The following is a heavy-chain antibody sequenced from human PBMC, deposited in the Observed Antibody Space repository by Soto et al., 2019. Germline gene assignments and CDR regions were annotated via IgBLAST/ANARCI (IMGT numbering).Heavy chain of an antibody. Sequence: GGSLRLSCAASGFTVSSNYMSWVRQAPGKGLEWVSVIYSGGSTYYADSVKGRFTISRDNAKNTLYLQMNSLRAEDTAVYYCARVGFSYGYVDPWGQGTRVTVSS. CDR3: ARVGFSYGYVDP. D-gene: IGHD5-18*01. CDR1: GFTVSSNY. J-gene: IGHJ5*02. V-gene: IGHV3-53*01. CDR2: IYSGGST.